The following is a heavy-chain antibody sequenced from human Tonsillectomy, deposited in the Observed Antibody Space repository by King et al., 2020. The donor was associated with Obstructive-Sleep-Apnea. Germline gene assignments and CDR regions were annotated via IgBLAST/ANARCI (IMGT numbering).Heavy chain of an antibody. Sequence: VQLVESGGGLVQPGGSLRLSCAASGFTFSSYSMNWVRQAPGKGLEWVSYISSSSSTIYYADSVKGLFTISRDNAKNSLYLQMNSLRAEDTAVYYCARDSEEGRYFDWLLWTDSGYFQHWGQGTLVTVSS. CDR3: ARDSEEGRYFDWLLWTDSGYFQH. D-gene: IGHD3-9*01. J-gene: IGHJ1*01. CDR1: GFTFSSYS. V-gene: IGHV3-48*04. CDR2: ISSSSSTI.